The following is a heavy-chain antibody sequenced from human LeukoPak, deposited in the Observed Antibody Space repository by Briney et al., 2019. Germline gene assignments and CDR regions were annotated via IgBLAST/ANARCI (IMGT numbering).Heavy chain of an antibody. J-gene: IGHJ4*02. CDR2: ITPFNGNT. D-gene: IGHD3-22*01. CDR3: ANSPDSSGYKQ. V-gene: IGHV1-45*02. CDR1: GYTFTYRH. Sequence: GASVEVSFKASGYTFTYRHLHWVRQAPGQALEWMGWITPFNGNTNYSQKFQDRVIITRDRSMSTAYMEMSSLRSEDTAMYYCANSPDSSGYKQWGQGTLVTVSS.